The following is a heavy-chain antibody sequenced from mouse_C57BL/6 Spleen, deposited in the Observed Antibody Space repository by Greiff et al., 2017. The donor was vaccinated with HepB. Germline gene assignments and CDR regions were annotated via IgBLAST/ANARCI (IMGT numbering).Heavy chain of an antibody. J-gene: IGHJ1*03. D-gene: IGHD2-3*01. CDR2: ISSGSSTI. V-gene: IGHV5-17*01. CDR3: ASPIYDGYYEYFDV. Sequence: EVQVVESGGGLVKPGGSLKLSCAASGFTFSDYGMHWVRQAPEKGLEWVAYISSGSSTIYYADTVKGRFTISRDNAKNTLFLQMTSLRSEDTAMYYCASPIYDGYYEYFDVWGTGTTVTVSS. CDR1: GFTFSDYG.